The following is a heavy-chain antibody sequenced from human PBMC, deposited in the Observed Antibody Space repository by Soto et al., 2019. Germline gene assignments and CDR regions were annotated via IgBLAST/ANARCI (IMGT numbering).Heavy chain of an antibody. Sequence: SETLSLTCAVYGGSFSGYYWSWIRQPPGKGLEWIGEINHSGSTNYNPSLKSRVTISVDTSKNQFSLKLSSVTAADTAVYYCARGFAFTMVRGVHSYYYYMDVWGKGTTVTVSS. CDR3: ARGFAFTMVRGVHSYYYYMDV. CDR2: INHSGST. CDR1: GGSFSGYY. D-gene: IGHD3-10*01. V-gene: IGHV4-34*01. J-gene: IGHJ6*03.